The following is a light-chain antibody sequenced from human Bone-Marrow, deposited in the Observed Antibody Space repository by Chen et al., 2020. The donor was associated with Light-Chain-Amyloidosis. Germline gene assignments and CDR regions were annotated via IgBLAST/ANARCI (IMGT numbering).Light chain of an antibody. Sequence: SYELTQPPSVSVSPGQTARITCSGDDLPTKYAYWYQQKPGQAPVLVIHRDTERPSGISERFSGSSSGTTATLTISWVQAEDEADYHCQSADSSGTYEVIFGGGTKLTVL. V-gene: IGLV3-25*03. CDR2: RDT. CDR3: QSADSSGTYEVI. CDR1: DLPTKY. J-gene: IGLJ2*01.